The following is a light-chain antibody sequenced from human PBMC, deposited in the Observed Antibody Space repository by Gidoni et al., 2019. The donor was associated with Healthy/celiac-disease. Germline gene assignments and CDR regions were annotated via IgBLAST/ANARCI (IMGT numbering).Light chain of an antibody. CDR2: DAS. CDR1: QSVSSY. J-gene: IGKJ4*01. V-gene: IGKV3-11*01. CDR3: QQRSNWPRLT. Sequence: EIVLTQSPATLSLSPGERATLSCRASQSVSSYLAWYQQKPCQAPRLLIYDASNRATGIPARFSGSVSGTDFTLTISSLEPEDLAVYYCQQRSNWPRLTFGGGTKVEIK.